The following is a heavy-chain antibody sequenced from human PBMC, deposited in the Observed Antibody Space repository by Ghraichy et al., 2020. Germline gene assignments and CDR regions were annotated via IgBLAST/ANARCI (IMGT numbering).Heavy chain of an antibody. CDR3: ARDLSHCSGGSCYFIYYYGMDV. CDR1: GFTFSSYG. D-gene: IGHD2-15*01. V-gene: IGHV3-33*01. J-gene: IGHJ6*02. CDR2: IWDDGSNK. Sequence: GGSLRLSCAASGFTFSSYGMHWVRQAPGKGLEWVAVIWDDGSNKYYADSVKGRFTISRDNSKNTLYLQMNSLRAEDTAVYYCARDLSHCSGGSCYFIYYYGMDVWGQGTTVTVSS.